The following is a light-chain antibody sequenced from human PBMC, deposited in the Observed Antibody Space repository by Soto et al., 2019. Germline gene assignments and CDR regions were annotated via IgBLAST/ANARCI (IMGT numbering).Light chain of an antibody. CDR3: LQFAHFPRT. CDR2: QVS. V-gene: IGKV2-24*01. CDR1: QSLVHGDGNTY. Sequence: DVVLTQTPLSSPVTLGRPASISCRSSQSLVHGDGNTYLSWLQQRPGQPPRLLIYQVSNRFSGVPDRFSASGAGTDFTLKISRVEAEDVGVYYCLQFAHFPRTFGQGTKLEI. J-gene: IGKJ1*01.